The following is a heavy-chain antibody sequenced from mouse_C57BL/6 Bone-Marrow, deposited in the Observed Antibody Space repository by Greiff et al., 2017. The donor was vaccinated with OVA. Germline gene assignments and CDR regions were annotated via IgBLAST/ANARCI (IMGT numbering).Heavy chain of an antibody. CDR2: IRNKANNHAT. CDR3: TRQGGNWYFDV. V-gene: IGHV6-6*01. CDR1: GFTFSDAW. J-gene: IGHJ1*03. Sequence: EVKLVESGGGLVQPGGSMKLSCAASGFTFSDAWMDWVRQSPEQGLEWVAEIRNKANNHATYYAESVKGRFTISRDDSKSSVYLQMNSLRAEDTGIYYCTRQGGNWYFDVWGTGTTVTVSS.